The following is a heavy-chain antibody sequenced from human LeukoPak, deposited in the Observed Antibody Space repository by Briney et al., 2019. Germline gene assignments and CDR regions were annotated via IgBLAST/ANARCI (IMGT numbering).Heavy chain of an antibody. Sequence: ASVKVSCKASGYTFTSYGLSWVRQAPGQGLEWMGWVSPYNGKTNYAQKFQGRVTMTTDTATNTAHMELGSLRSDDTAVYYCARGAPSMDVWGKGTTLTVSS. V-gene: IGHV1-18*01. J-gene: IGHJ6*03. CDR1: GYTFTSYG. CDR2: VSPYNGKT. CDR3: ARGAPSMDV.